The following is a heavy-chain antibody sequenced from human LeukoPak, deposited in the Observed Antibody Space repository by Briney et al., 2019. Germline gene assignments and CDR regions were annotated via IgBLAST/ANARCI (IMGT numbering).Heavy chain of an antibody. D-gene: IGHD2-15*01. CDR2: ISGDGGDT. CDR3: AKEFGYCSGSSCYRYYYYPMDV. Sequence: GGSLRLSCAASGFSFDDYAVHWVRQPPGKGLEWVSVISGDGGDTDYVDSVKGRFTISRDNSKDSLYLQMNSLRTEDTALYYCAKEFGYCSGSSCYRYYYYPMDVWGQGTTVTVSS. J-gene: IGHJ6*02. CDR1: GFSFDDYA. V-gene: IGHV3-43*02.